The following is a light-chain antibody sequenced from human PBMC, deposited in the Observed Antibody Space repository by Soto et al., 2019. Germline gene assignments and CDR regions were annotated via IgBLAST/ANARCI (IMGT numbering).Light chain of an antibody. CDR2: KAS. CDR1: QTISSW. V-gene: IGKV1-5*03. CDR3: QHYNSYSEA. Sequence: DIQMTQSPSTLSGSVGDRVTITCRASQTISSWLARYQQKPGKAPKLLIYKASTLKSGVPSRFSGSGSGTEFTLTISSLQPDDFATYYCQHYNSYSEAFGQGTKVAIK. J-gene: IGKJ1*01.